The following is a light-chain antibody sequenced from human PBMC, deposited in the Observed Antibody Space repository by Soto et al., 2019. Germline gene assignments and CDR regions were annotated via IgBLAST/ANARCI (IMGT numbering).Light chain of an antibody. CDR2: SAS. CDR1: QIISTY. Sequence: DIQMTQSPSSLSASVGDRGTITCRASQIISTYLNWFQQKPGKAPKLLIYSASSLLSGVPSRFSGSGSGTDFTLTISSLQPEDFATYYCQQTYSIPITFGQGTRLEIK. V-gene: IGKV1-39*01. CDR3: QQTYSIPIT. J-gene: IGKJ5*01.